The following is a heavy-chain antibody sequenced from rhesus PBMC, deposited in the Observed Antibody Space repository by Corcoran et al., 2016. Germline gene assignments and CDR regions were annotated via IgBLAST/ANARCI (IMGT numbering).Heavy chain of an antibody. CDR2: INGGGGST. CDR1: GFTFSHFG. Sequence: DVQLVETGGGLVQPGGSLKLSCVASGFTFSHFGLNWVRQGPGEGREWVSAINGGGGSTYFADAVKGRFTISRDNSKTTLSLQMNSLRAEDTAVYYCAKDNYYDSGYWRSLDVWGRGVLVTVSS. V-gene: IGHV3S5*01. CDR3: AKDNYYDSGYWRSLDV. J-gene: IGHJ5-2*02. D-gene: IGHD3-28*01.